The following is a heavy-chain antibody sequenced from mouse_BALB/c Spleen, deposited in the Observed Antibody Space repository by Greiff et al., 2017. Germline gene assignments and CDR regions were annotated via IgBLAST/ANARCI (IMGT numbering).Heavy chain of an antibody. CDR1: GFTFSSYG. Sequence: EVQGVESGGDLVKPGGSLKLSCAASGFTFSSYGMSWVRQTPDKRLEWVATISSGGSYTYYPDSVKGRFTISRDNAKNTLYLQMSSLKSEDTAMYYCARRGYDDFDYWGQGTTLTVSS. CDR2: ISSGGSYT. CDR3: ARRGYDDFDY. J-gene: IGHJ2*01. V-gene: IGHV5-6*01. D-gene: IGHD2-2*01.